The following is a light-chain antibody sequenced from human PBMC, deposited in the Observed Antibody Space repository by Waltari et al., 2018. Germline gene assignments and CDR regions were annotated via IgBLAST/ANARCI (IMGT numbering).Light chain of an antibody. V-gene: IGLV2-14*03. CDR1: SSDVGGYNY. CDR2: DVS. Sequence: QSALTQPASVSGSPGQSISISCTGTSSDVGGYNYVSWSQQHPGKAPKLLIYDVSNRPSGVSDRFSGSKSGNTASLTISGLQAEDEADYYCSSYRSTSYTSSTSVVFGGGTKLTVV. J-gene: IGLJ2*01. CDR3: SSYRSTSYTSSTSVV.